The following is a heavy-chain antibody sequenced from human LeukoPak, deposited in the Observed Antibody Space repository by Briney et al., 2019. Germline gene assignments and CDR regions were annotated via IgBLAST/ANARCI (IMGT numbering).Heavy chain of an antibody. CDR3: AKDNRRHYTSGPNPDSLH. CDR1: GFIFDDYA. D-gene: IGHD6-19*01. CDR2: ISWNSGSI. V-gene: IGHV3-9*01. Sequence: GGSLRLSCAASGFIFDDYAMHWVRQPPGKGLEWVSGISWNSGSIDYADSVKGRFTISRDNAKNSLYLQMNSLRVEDTAFYYCAKDNRRHYTSGPNPDSLHWGQGALVTVSS. J-gene: IGHJ4*02.